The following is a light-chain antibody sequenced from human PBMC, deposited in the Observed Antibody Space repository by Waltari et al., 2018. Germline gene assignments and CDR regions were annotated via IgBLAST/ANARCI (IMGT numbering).Light chain of an antibody. Sequence: DIVMTQSPLSLPVTPGEQASISCSSSQSLLHSNGYSFLDWYLQKPGQSPQLLIYLGSNRASGVPDRFSGSGSGTDFTLKISRVEAEDVGVYYCMQALQTPFTFGPGTKVDIK. CDR3: MQALQTPFT. CDR2: LGS. J-gene: IGKJ3*01. V-gene: IGKV2-28*01. CDR1: QSLLHSNGYSF.